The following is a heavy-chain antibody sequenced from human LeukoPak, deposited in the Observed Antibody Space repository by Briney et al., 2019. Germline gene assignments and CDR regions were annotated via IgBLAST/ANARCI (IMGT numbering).Heavy chain of an antibody. CDR1: GYTFTCYY. CDR2: INPNSGGT. CDR3: ARDLRFLEGPIGNYFDY. D-gene: IGHD3-3*01. Sequence: ASVKVSCKASGYTFTCYYMHWVRQAPGQGLEWMGWINPNSGGTNYAQKFQGRVTMTRDTSISTAYMELSRLRSDDTAVYYCARDLRFLEGPIGNYFDYWGQGTLVTVSS. V-gene: IGHV1-2*02. J-gene: IGHJ4*02.